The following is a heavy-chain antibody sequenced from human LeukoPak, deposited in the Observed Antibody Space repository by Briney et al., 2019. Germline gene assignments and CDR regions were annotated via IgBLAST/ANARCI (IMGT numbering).Heavy chain of an antibody. Sequence: SETLSLTCAVSGGSISSGGYSWSWIRQPPGKGLEWIGYIYHSGSTYYNPSLKSRVTISVDRSKNQFSLKLSSVTAADTAVYYCARGGRRWLQYHYFDYWGQGTLVTVSS. V-gene: IGHV4-30-2*01. CDR3: ARGGRRWLQYHYFDY. J-gene: IGHJ4*02. CDR1: GGSISSGGYS. CDR2: IYHSGST. D-gene: IGHD5-24*01.